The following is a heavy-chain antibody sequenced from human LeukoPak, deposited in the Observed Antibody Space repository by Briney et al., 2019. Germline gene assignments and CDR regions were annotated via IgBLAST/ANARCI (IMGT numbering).Heavy chain of an antibody. CDR3: AREESAMVVIDY. CDR1: RFTFSSFP. CDR2: ISYDGSNN. Sequence: GGSLRLSCAASRFTFSSFPMRWVRQAPGEGLEWVAVISYDGSNNYYADSVKGRFTISRDNSKNTLYLQMNSLRDEDTAVYYCAREESAMVVIDYWGQGTLVTVSS. V-gene: IGHV3-30-3*01. D-gene: IGHD2-2*01. J-gene: IGHJ4*02.